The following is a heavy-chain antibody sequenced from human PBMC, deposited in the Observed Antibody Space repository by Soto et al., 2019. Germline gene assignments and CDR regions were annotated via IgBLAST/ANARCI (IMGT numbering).Heavy chain of an antibody. CDR3: ARVVVAATPGYFDY. CDR2: TYYRSKWYN. V-gene: IGHV6-1*01. CDR1: GDRVSSNSAA. D-gene: IGHD2-15*01. Sequence: SQTLSLTCAISGDRVSSNSAAWNWIRQSPSRGLEWLGRTYYRSKWYNDYAVSVKSRITINPDTSKNQFSLQLNSVTPEDTAVYYCARVVVAATPGYFDYWGQGTLVTVSS. J-gene: IGHJ4*02.